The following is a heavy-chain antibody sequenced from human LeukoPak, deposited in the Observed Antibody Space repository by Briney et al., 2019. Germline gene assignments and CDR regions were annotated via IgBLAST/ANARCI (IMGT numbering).Heavy chain of an antibody. J-gene: IGHJ4*02. Sequence: GGSLRLSCAASGFISDDYAMHWVRQAPGKGLEWVSGINWNSDSIGYADSVEGRFTISRDNAKNSLYLQMNSLRAEDTALYYCAKDILTMVRGVFDYWGQGTLVTVSS. CDR2: INWNSDSI. CDR1: GFISDDYA. V-gene: IGHV3-9*02. D-gene: IGHD3-10*01. CDR3: AKDILTMVRGVFDY.